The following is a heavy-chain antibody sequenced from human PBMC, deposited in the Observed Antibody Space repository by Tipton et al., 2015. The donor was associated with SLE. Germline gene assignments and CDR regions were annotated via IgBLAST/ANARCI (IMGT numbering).Heavy chain of an antibody. J-gene: IGHJ4*02. D-gene: IGHD5-24*01. CDR3: ARERRGYFDY. V-gene: IGHV3-30*04. Sequence: SLRLSCAASGFTFSSYAMHWVRQAPGKGLEWVAVISYDGSNKYYADSVKGRFTISRDNSENTLYLQMNSLRAEDTAVYYCARERRGYFDYWGQGTLVTVSS. CDR1: GFTFSSYA. CDR2: ISYDGSNK.